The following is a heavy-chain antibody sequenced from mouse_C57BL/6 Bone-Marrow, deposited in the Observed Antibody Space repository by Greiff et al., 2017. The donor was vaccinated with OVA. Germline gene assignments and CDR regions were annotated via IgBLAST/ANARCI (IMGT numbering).Heavy chain of an antibody. J-gene: IGHJ4*01. Sequence: VQLQQPGAELVRPGTSVKLSCKASGYTFTSYWMHWVKQRPGQGLEWIGVIDPSDSYTNYNQKFKGKATLTVDTSSSTAYMPLSSLTSEDAAVYYCARRDYGSSPSYAMDYWGQGTSVTVSS. CDR2: IDPSDSYT. CDR3: ARRDYGSSPSYAMDY. V-gene: IGHV1-59*01. CDR1: GYTFTSYW. D-gene: IGHD1-1*01.